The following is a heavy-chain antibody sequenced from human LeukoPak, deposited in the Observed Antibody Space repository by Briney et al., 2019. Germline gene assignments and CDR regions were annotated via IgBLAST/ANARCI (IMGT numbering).Heavy chain of an antibody. CDR3: ASPAESYSSSWSGGAFDI. J-gene: IGHJ3*02. V-gene: IGHV1-69*13. CDR1: GYTFTNYH. D-gene: IGHD6-13*01. CDR2: IIPIFGTA. Sequence: GASVKVSCKASGYTFTNYHIAWVRQAPGQGLEWMGGIIPIFGTANYAQKFQGRVTITADESTSTAYMELSSLRSEDTAVYYCASPAESYSSSWSGGAFDIWGQGTMVTVSS.